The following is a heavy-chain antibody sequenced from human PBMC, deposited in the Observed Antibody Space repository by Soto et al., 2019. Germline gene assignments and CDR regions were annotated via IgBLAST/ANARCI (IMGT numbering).Heavy chain of an antibody. Sequence: SETLSLTCSVSGGSFTGDYWSWIRQPAGKGLQWIGRVFGNGAGTPIYNSLLKSRARMSADPSKRQFSLTLTPVTAADTAVYYCARDLPPYGGRRSPPTGAFEDWGQGIMVTVSS. J-gene: IGHJ4*02. D-gene: IGHD2-15*01. CDR2: VFGNGAGTP. V-gene: IGHV4-4*07. CDR1: GGSFTGDY. CDR3: ARDLPPYGGRRSPPTGAFED.